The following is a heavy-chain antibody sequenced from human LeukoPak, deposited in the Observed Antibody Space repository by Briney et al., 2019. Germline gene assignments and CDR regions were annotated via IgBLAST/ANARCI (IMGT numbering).Heavy chain of an antibody. J-gene: IGHJ5*01. CDR2: IYHSGST. CDR3: ARVRSTSWFDS. CDR1: GGSISSGGYS. V-gene: IGHV4-30-2*01. D-gene: IGHD1-26*01. Sequence: SQTLSLTCAVSGGSISSGGYSWSWIRQPPGKGLEWIGYIYHSGSTYYNPSLKSRVTISVDRSKNQFSLKLSSVTAADTAVYYCARVRSTSWFDSWGQGTLVTVSS.